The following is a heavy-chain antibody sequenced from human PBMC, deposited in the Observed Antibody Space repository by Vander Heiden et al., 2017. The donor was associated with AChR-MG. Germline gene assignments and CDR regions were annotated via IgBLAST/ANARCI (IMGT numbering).Heavy chain of an antibody. J-gene: IGHJ4*02. CDR1: GGTFSSYA. V-gene: IGHV1-69*04. D-gene: IGHD5-12*01. CDR2: IIPILGIA. Sequence: QVQLVQSGAEVKKPGSSVKVSCKASGGTFSSYAISWVRQAPGQGLEWMGRIIPILGIANYAHKVQGRVTITADKSTSTAYMELSSLRSEDTAVYYCARDSVDRGDKMFDYWGQGTLVTVSS. CDR3: ARDSVDRGDKMFDY.